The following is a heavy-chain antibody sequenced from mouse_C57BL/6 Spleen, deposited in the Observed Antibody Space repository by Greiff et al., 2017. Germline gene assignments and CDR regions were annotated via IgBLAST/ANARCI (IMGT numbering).Heavy chain of an antibody. J-gene: IGHJ2*01. CDR2: IDPSDSYT. CDR3: ATTAQATLDY. D-gene: IGHD3-2*02. V-gene: IGHV1-69*01. Sequence: VQLQQPGAELVMPGASVKLSCKASGYTFTSYWMHWVKQRPGQGLEWIGEIDPSDSYTNYNQKFKGKSTLTVDKSSSTAYMQLSSLTSEDSAVYYCATTAQATLDYWGQGTTLTVSS. CDR1: GYTFTSYW.